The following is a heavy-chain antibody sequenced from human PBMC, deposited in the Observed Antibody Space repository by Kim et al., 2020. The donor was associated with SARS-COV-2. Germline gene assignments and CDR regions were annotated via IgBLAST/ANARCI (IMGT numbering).Heavy chain of an antibody. Sequence: SETLSLTCTVSGGSISSYYWSWIRQPPGKGLEWIGYIYYSGSTNYNPSLKSRVTLSVDTSKNQFSLKLSSVTAADTAVYYCARGQYYYGSGSYFPYYFDYWGQGTLVTVSS. CDR1: GGSISSYY. D-gene: IGHD3-10*01. CDR2: IYYSGST. J-gene: IGHJ4*02. V-gene: IGHV4-59*13. CDR3: ARGQYYYGSGSYFPYYFDY.